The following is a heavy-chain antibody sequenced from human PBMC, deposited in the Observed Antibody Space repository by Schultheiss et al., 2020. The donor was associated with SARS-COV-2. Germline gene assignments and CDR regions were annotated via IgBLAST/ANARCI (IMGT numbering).Heavy chain of an antibody. Sequence: GGSLRLSCAASGFTFSSYGMHWVRQAPGKGLEWVSYISSSSSTIYYADSVKGRFTISRDNAKNSLYLQMNSLRAEDTAVYYCASVFGFGVVILQDAFDIWGQGTMVTVSS. V-gene: IGHV3-48*01. J-gene: IGHJ3*02. CDR3: ASVFGFGVVILQDAFDI. D-gene: IGHD3-3*01. CDR1: GFTFSSYG. CDR2: ISSSSSTI.